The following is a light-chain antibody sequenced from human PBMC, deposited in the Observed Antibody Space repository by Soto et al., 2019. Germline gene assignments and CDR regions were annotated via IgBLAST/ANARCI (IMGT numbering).Light chain of an antibody. V-gene: IGKV3D-15*01. CDR2: GTS. CDR1: QSVSSGN. J-gene: IGKJ2*01. CDR3: QQYNKWPRT. Sequence: EIVLTQSPGTLSLSPGQRATLSCRASQSVSSGNLAWYQQKPGQAPRLLIYGTSNRATGIPARFSGSGSGTEFTLTISSLQSEDFAVYNCQQYNKWPRTFGQGTKVDIK.